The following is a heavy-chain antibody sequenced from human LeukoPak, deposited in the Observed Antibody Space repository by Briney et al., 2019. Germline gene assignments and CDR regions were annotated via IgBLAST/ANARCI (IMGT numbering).Heavy chain of an antibody. CDR1: GFSFNDYD. V-gene: IGHV3-30*02. CDR2: VRRDGTNK. CDR3: GKDRQNSYASGNFHGRGFDR. J-gene: IGHJ5*02. D-gene: IGHD3-10*01. Sequence: PGGSLRLSCATSGFSFNDYDMHWVRQAPGKGLEWVGIVRRDGTNKYKTDSMKGRFSISRDNSQNTLYLQLNNLSVEDTAVYYCGKDRQNSYASGNFHGRGFDRWGQGTLVTVSS.